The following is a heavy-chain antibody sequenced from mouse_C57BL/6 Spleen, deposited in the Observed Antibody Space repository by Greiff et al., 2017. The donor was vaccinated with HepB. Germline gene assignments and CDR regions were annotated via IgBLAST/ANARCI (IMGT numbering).Heavy chain of an antibody. D-gene: IGHD1-1*01. Sequence: VQLQQSGPELVKPGASVKISCKASGYTFTDYYMNWVKQSHGKSLEWIGDINPNNGGTSYNQKFKGKATLTVDKSYSTAYMELRSLTSEDSAVYYCATYYGSSYDYAMDYWGQGTSVTVSS. CDR2: INPNNGGT. V-gene: IGHV1-26*01. CDR3: ATYYGSSYDYAMDY. CDR1: GYTFTDYY. J-gene: IGHJ4*01.